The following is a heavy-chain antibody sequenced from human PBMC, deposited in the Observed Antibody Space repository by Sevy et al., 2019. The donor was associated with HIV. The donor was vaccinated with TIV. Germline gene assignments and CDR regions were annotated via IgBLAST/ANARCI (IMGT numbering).Heavy chain of an antibody. CDR1: GFTLSSRW. J-gene: IGHJ4*02. CDR2: IKQDGSEK. Sequence: GGPLRLSCAASGFTLSSRWMSWVRQAPGKGLEWVANIKQDGSEKYYVDSVKDRFTISRDNAKNSLYLQMNSLRAEDTAVYYCVPSGGGHAGYWGQGTLVTVPQ. V-gene: IGHV3-7*01. CDR3: VPSGGGHAGY. D-gene: IGHD2-15*01.